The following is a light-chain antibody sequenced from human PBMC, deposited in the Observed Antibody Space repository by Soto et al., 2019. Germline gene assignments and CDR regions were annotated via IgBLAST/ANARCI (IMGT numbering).Light chain of an antibody. J-gene: IGKJ3*01. CDR2: KVS. CDR3: MQGTHWPPI. Sequence: DVAITQSPLSLPVTLGQPASISCSSNQSLVYSDGNTFLSWFQQRPGQSPRRLIYKVSNRDSGVPDRFSGSGSGTDFTLRIIRVEAEDVGVYYCMQGTHWPPIFGPGTKVDIK. V-gene: IGKV2-30*01. CDR1: QSLVYSDGNTF.